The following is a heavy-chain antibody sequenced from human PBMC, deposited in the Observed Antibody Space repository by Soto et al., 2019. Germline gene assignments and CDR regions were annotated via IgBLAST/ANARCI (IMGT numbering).Heavy chain of an antibody. CDR1: TCSLSSYS. D-gene: IGHD3-22*01. V-gene: IGHV3-21*01. CDR3: AREDYYDSSGYGSFYR. J-gene: IGHJ3*02. Sequence: GGSLTLSCAASTCSLSSYSMNWVRQAQGKGLEWVSSISKSSTYIYYADSVKGRFTISTDNSKNTLYLQMNSLRAEDTAVYYCAREDYYDSSGYGSFYRWGQGTMVTVSS. CDR2: ISKSSTYI.